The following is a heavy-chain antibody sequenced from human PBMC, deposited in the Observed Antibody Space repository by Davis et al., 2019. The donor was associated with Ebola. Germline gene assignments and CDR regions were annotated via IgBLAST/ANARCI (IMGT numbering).Heavy chain of an antibody. J-gene: IGHJ4*02. CDR3: ARDGSTLLVATEPLDF. D-gene: IGHD5-12*01. CDR2: ISPTGLTI. Sequence: GESLKISCEASGFTFSDYYMSWIRQAPGKGLEWLSYISPTGLTISYADSVKGRFTISRDNAKNSVYLQMDSLRAEDTAVYYCARDGSTLLVATEPLDFWGQGTLVTVS. V-gene: IGHV3-11*01. CDR1: GFTFSDYY.